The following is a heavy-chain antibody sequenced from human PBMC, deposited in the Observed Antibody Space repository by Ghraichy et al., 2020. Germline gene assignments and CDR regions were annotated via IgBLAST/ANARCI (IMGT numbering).Heavy chain of an antibody. V-gene: IGHV3-7*03. CDR2: IKQDGSEK. Sequence: GGSLRLSCAASGFTFSRYWMSWVRQAPGTGLEWVANIKQDGSEKYYVDSVKGRFTISRDNAGNSLYLQMNSLRAEDTAVYYCARTALYWYFDLWGRGTLVTVSS. J-gene: IGHJ2*01. CDR1: GFTFSRYW. CDR3: ARTALYWYFDL.